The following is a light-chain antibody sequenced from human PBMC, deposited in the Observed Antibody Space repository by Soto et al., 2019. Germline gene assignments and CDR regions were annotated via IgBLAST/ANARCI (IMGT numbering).Light chain of an antibody. CDR3: CSYAGSSTFV. CDR1: SSDVGKYNL. J-gene: IGLJ2*01. V-gene: IGLV2-23*03. CDR2: EGS. Sequence: QSALTQPASVSGSPGQSITISCTGTSSDVGKYNLVSWYQQHPGKAPKLMIYEGSKRPSGVSNRFSASKSGYTASLTISGLQAEDEADYYCCSYAGSSTFVFGGGTKLTVL.